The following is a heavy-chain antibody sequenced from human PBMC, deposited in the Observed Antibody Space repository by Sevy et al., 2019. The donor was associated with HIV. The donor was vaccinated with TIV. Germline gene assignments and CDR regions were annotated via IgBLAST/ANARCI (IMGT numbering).Heavy chain of an antibody. D-gene: IGHD3-3*01. Sequence: GGSLRRSCAASGLTFRTYSMNWVRQAPGKGLEWLSSISDDSRYIYYSDSVKGRFTNSRANAKNFLFLQMNNLRVEDTAIYYCARDFTVFGVVSGIDYWGQRNLFTVSS. J-gene: IGHJ4*02. CDR2: ISDDSRYI. CDR3: ARDFTVFGVVSGIDY. V-gene: IGHV3-21*04. CDR1: GLTFRTYS.